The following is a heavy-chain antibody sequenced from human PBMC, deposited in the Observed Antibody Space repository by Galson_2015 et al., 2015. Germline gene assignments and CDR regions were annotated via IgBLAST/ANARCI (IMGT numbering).Heavy chain of an antibody. J-gene: IGHJ4*02. D-gene: IGHD3-3*01. CDR3: ARGVFLEWLYDEPDPFTGDY. CDR2: ISSSSSYI. CDR1: GFTFRSYS. V-gene: IGHV3-21*01. Sequence: SLRLSCAASGFTFRSYSMNWVRQAPGKGLEWVSSISSSSSYIYYADSVKGRFTTSRDNAKNSLYLQMNSLRAEDTAVYYCARGVFLEWLYDEPDPFTGDYWGQGTLVTVSS.